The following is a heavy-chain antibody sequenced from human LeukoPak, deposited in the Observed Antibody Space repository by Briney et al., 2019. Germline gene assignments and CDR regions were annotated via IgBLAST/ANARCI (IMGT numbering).Heavy chain of an antibody. D-gene: IGHD4-11*01. CDR2: ISAYNGNT. Sequence: ASVKVSCKASGYTFTSYGISWVRQAPGQGLEWMGWISAYNGNTNYAQKLQGRVTMTTDTSTSAAYMELRSLRSDDTAVYYCARGPRDSNRYYYYYYMDVWGKGTTVTVSS. J-gene: IGHJ6*03. CDR3: ARGPRDSNRYYYYYYMDV. V-gene: IGHV1-18*01. CDR1: GYTFTSYG.